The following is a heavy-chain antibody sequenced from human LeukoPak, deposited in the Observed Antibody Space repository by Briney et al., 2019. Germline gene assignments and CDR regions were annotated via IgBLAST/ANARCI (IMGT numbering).Heavy chain of an antibody. J-gene: IGHJ4*02. D-gene: IGHD6-13*01. Sequence: GGSLRLSCAASGFTFSSYWMSWVRQAPGQGLEWVANIKQDASEKYYVDSVKGRFTISRDNAKNSLYLQMNSLRAEDTAVYYCAREPSASSWSRFDYWGQGTLVTVSS. CDR1: GFTFSSYW. CDR3: AREPSASSWSRFDY. CDR2: IKQDASEK. V-gene: IGHV3-7*01.